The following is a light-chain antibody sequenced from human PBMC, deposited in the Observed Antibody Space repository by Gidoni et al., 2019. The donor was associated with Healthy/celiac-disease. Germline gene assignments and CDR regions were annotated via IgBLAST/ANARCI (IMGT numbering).Light chain of an antibody. CDR3: QQYYSIPLT. CDR1: RSLLYRSNNKDY. V-gene: IGKV4-1*01. CDR2: WAS. J-gene: IGKJ1*01. Sequence: DIVMTQSPDSLAVSLGERATINCKSSRSLLYRSNNKDYLAWYQQKPGQSPKVLINWASTRESGVPDRFSGSGSGTDFTLTISSLQAEDVAVYFCQQYYSIPLTFGQXTKVEIK.